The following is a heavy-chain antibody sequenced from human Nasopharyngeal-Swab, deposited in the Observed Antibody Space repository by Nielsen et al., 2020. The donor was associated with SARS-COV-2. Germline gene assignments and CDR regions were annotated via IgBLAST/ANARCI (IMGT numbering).Heavy chain of an antibody. Sequence: GGSLRLSCKASGFSVTSHGMHWVRQAPGKGLEWVAVIWYDGTNKFYADSVKGRFTISRDNTKNALYLQMNSLRAEDTAVYYCVKNSGRDGGYWGQGTLVTVSS. CDR1: GFSVTSHG. CDR3: VKNSGRDGGY. CDR2: IWYDGTNK. D-gene: IGHD1-1*01. J-gene: IGHJ4*02. V-gene: IGHV3-33*03.